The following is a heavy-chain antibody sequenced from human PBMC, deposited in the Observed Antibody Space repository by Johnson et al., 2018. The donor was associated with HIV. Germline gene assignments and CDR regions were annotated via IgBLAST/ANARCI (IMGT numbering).Heavy chain of an antibody. D-gene: IGHD5-18*01. Sequence: VLLVESGGGLVQPGGSLRLSCAASGFTFSSYWMSWVRQAPGKGLEWVANIKQDGSEKYYVDSVKGRFTISIDNAKNSLYLQMNSLRAEDTAVYYCATGDTAMGYDAFDIWGQGTMVTVSS. CDR1: GFTFSSYW. V-gene: IGHV3-7*04. J-gene: IGHJ3*02. CDR3: ATGDTAMGYDAFDI. CDR2: IKQDGSEK.